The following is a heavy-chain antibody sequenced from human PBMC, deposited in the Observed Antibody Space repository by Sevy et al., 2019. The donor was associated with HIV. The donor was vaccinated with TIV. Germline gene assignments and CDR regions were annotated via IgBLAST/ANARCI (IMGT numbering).Heavy chain of an antibody. J-gene: IGHJ4*02. CDR2: ISGSGGST. D-gene: IGHD6-19*01. V-gene: IGHV3-23*01. Sequence: GGCLILSCAASGFSFSSYAMSWVRQAPGKGLEWVSGISGSGGSTYYADSVKGRFTISRDNSKNTLYLQMNSLRAEDTALYYCAKDIDSSGYYYFDYWGQGTLVTVSS. CDR1: GFSFSSYA. CDR3: AKDIDSSGYYYFDY.